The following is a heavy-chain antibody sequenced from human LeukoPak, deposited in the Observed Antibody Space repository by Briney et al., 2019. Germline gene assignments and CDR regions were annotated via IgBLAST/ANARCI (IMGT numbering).Heavy chain of an antibody. Sequence: SETLSLTCTVSGGSISSSSYYWGWIRQPPGKGLEWIGSIYYSGSTNYNPSLKSRVTISVDTSKNQFSLKLSSVTAADTAVYYCARGGCSGGSCYYYYYYMDVWGKGTTVTVSS. D-gene: IGHD2-15*01. J-gene: IGHJ6*03. CDR3: ARGGCSGGSCYYYYYYMDV. CDR2: IYYSGST. CDR1: GGSISSSSYY. V-gene: IGHV4-39*07.